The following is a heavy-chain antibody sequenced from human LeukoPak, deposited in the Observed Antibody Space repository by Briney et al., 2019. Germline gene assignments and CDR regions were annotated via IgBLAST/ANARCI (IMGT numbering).Heavy chain of an antibody. Sequence: GGSLRLSCAASGFTFSGSAMHWVRQASGKGLEWVGRIRSKANSYATAYAASVKGRFTISRDDSKNTAYLQMNSLKTEDTAVYYCTVNYCSGGSCYMLWGQGTLVTVSS. CDR3: TVNYCSGGSCYML. V-gene: IGHV3-73*01. CDR1: GFTFSGSA. CDR2: IRSKANSYAT. D-gene: IGHD2-15*01. J-gene: IGHJ4*02.